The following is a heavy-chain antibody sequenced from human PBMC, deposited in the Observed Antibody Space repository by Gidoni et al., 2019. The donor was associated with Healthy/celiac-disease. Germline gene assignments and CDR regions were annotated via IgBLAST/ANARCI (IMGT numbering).Heavy chain of an antibody. CDR1: GGSFSGYS. CDR3: ARGFNRVRGVIKRGPFDY. J-gene: IGHJ4*02. Sequence: QVPLQQWGAGLLKPSETLSLTCAVYGGSFSGYSWSWIRQPPGKGLEWIGEINHSGSTNYNPSLKSRVTISVDTSKNQFSLKLSSVTAADTAVYYCARGFNRVRGVIKRGPFDYWGQGTLVTVSS. V-gene: IGHV4-34*01. CDR2: INHSGST. D-gene: IGHD3-10*01.